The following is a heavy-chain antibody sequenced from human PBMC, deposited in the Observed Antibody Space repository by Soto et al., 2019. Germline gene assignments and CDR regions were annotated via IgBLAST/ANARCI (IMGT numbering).Heavy chain of an antibody. D-gene: IGHD6-13*01. CDR2: INHRGSA. CDR1: GASVSSTYW. J-gene: IGHJ4*02. V-gene: IGHV4-4*02. CDR3: ARYNAASGTYYFDF. Sequence: QVELQESGPGLVKPSGTLSLTCAVSGASVSSTYWWRWVRQPPGKGPEWIGEINHRGSANYNPSLKSRGTMSVDISKSQFSLRLTSVTAADTAGYYCARYNAASGTYYFDFWGQGAMVTVSS.